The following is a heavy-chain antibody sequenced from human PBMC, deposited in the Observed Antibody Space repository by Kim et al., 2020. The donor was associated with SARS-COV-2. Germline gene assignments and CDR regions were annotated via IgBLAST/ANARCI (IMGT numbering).Heavy chain of an antibody. J-gene: IGHJ4*02. D-gene: IGHD6-19*01. Sequence: SVKVSCKASGGTFSSYAISWVRQAPGQGLEWMGGIIPIFGTANYAQKFQGRVTITADESTSTAYMELSSLRSEDTAVYYCARGPPRVAGTFDYWGQGTLVTVSS. V-gene: IGHV1-69*13. CDR1: GGTFSSYA. CDR3: ARGPPRVAGTFDY. CDR2: IIPIFGTA.